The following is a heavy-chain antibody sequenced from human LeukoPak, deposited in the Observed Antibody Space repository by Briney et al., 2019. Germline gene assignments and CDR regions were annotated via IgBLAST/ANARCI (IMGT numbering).Heavy chain of an antibody. Sequence: GGSLRLSCAASGFTFSSYSMKWVRQAPGKGLEWVSYISSSSSTIYYADSVKGRFTISRDNAKNSLYLQMNSLRAEDTAVYYCATPNGAAAGRKDAFDIWGQGTMVTVSS. CDR3: ATPNGAAAGRKDAFDI. D-gene: IGHD6-13*01. CDR2: ISSSSSTI. J-gene: IGHJ3*02. CDR1: GFTFSSYS. V-gene: IGHV3-48*04.